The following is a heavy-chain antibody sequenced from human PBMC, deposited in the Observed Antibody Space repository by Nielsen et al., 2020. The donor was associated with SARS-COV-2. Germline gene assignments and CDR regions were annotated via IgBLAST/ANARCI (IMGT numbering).Heavy chain of an antibody. CDR2: ISAYNGNT. Sequence: VRQAPGQGLEWMGWISAYNGNTNYAQKLQGRVTMTTDTSTSTAYMELRSLRSDDTAVYYCARGIQYCSSTSCYFRPYYYYMDVWGKGTTVTVSS. D-gene: IGHD2-2*01. J-gene: IGHJ6*03. V-gene: IGHV1-18*01. CDR3: ARGIQYCSSTSCYFRPYYYYMDV.